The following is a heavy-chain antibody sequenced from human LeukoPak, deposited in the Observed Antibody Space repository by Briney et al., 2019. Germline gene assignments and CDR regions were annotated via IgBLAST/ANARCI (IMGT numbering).Heavy chain of an antibody. CDR1: GGSFSGYY. CDR2: INHSGST. V-gene: IGHV4-34*01. CDR3: ARGWSSGLWLAYFDY. D-gene: IGHD5-18*01. J-gene: IGHJ4*02. Sequence: SETLSLTCAVYGGSFSGYYWSWIRQPPGKGLEWIGEINHSGSTNYNPSLKSRVTISVDTSKNQFSLKLSSVTAADTAVYYCARGWSSGLWLAYFDYWGQGTLVTVSS.